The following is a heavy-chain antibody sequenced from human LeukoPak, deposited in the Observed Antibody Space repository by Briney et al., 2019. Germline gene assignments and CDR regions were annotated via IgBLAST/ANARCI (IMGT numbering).Heavy chain of an antibody. J-gene: IGHJ4*02. CDR2: ISYDGSNK. V-gene: IGHV3-30-3*01. CDR3: ARETRNSGSYSYFDY. CDR1: GFTFSSYA. Sequence: GGSLRLSCAASGFTFSSYAMHWVRQAPGKGLEWVAVISYDGSNKYYADSVKGRFTISRDNSKNTLYLQMNSLRAEDTAVYYCARETRNSGSYSYFDYWSQGTLVTVSS. D-gene: IGHD1-26*01.